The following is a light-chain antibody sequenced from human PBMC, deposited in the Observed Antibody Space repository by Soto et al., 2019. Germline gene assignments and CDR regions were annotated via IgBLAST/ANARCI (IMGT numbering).Light chain of an antibody. J-gene: IGLJ2*01. CDR2: DVS. CDR3: SSYTSSSTVCV. CDR1: SSDVGGYNY. V-gene: IGLV2-14*01. Sequence: QSVLTQPASVSGSPGQSITISCTGTSSDVGGYNYVSWYQQHPGKAPKLMIYDVSNRPSGVSNRFSGSKSGNTASLTISGLQAEDEADYYCSSYTSSSTVCVFGGGTKVTVL.